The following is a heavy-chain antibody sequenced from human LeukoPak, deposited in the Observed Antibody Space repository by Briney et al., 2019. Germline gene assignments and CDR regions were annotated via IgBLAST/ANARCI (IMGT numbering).Heavy chain of an antibody. V-gene: IGHV3-74*01. Sequence: GGALRLSCAASGFTFSSYWMHWVRQVPGKGLVWVSRITSDGSDTIYADSVKGRFTISRDNAKNTLYLQMNSLRAEDTALYYCSRDRRTWFDPWGQGTLVTVSS. CDR2: ITSDGSDT. J-gene: IGHJ5*02. CDR3: SRDRRTWFDP. CDR1: GFTFSSYW.